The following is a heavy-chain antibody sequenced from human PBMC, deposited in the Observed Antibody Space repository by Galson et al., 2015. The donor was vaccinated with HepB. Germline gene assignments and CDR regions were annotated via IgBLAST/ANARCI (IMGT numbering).Heavy chain of an antibody. Sequence: ETLSLTCTVSGGSTSSSRSYWGWIRQPPGKGLEWIGCLYYSGFTYYNPSLKSRVTISVDTSKNQFSLRLSSVTAADTAVYYCARQGKVGRSTGDAFDIWGQGTMVTVSS. D-gene: IGHD2-2*01. J-gene: IGHJ3*02. CDR2: LYYSGFT. CDR3: ARQGKVGRSTGDAFDI. V-gene: IGHV4-39*01. CDR1: GGSTSSSRSY.